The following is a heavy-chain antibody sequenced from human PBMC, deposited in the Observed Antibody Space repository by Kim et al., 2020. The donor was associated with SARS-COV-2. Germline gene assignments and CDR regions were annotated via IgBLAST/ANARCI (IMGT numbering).Heavy chain of an antibody. CDR3: ARGSHYYDSSGSPWSVEYFQH. D-gene: IGHD3-22*01. V-gene: IGHV1-46*01. Sequence: ASVKVSCKASGYTFTSYYMHWVRQAPGQGLEWMGIINPSGGSTSYAQKFQGRVTMTRDTSTSTVYMELSSLRSEDTAVYYCARGSHYYDSSGSPWSVEYFQHWGQGTLVTVSS. CDR1: GYTFTSYY. CDR2: INPSGGST. J-gene: IGHJ1*01.